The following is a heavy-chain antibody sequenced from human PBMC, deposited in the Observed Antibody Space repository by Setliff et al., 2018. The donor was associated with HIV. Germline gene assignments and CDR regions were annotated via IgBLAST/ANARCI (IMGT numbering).Heavy chain of an antibody. CDR2: ISAYNGNT. CDR1: GYTFTSYG. V-gene: IGHV1-18*01. J-gene: IGHJ6*02. CDR3: ARVLDGGNSYYYYYGMDV. D-gene: IGHD2-21*02. Sequence: GASVKVSCKASGYTFTSYGISWVRQAPGQGLEWMGWISAYNGNTNYAQKLQGRVTMTTDTSTSTAYMELRSLRSDDTAVYYCARVLDGGNSYYYYYGMDVWGQGTTVTVSS.